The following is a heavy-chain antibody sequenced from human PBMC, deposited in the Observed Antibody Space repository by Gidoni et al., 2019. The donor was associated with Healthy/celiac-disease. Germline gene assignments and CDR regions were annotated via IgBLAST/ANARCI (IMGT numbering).Heavy chain of an antibody. V-gene: IGHV2-26*01. CDR1: GFSLSNARMG. D-gene: IGHD6-19*01. CDR2: IFSNDEK. Sequence: QVTLKDSGPVLVKPTEPLTLTCTVPGFSLSNARMGVSWIRQPPGKALEWLAHIFSNDEKAYSTSLKSRLTISKNTSKSQVVLTMTNMDPVDTATYYCARIEYSSGGWYAFDIWGQGTMVTVSS. J-gene: IGHJ3*02. CDR3: ARIEYSSGGWYAFDI.